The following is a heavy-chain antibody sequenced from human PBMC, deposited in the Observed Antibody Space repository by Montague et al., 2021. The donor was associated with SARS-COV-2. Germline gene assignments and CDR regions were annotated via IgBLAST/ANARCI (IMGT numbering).Heavy chain of an antibody. Sequence: SLRLSCAASGFYFRNYTINWVRQAPGKGLEWVSSVSSGGVYIHYADPLKGRFIISRDNAKNSVYLQMNSLRAEDTAIYYCARMYCSSTTCSPHYYGLDVWGQGTTVTVSS. J-gene: IGHJ6*02. CDR1: GFYFRNYT. CDR2: VSSGGVYI. D-gene: IGHD2-2*01. V-gene: IGHV3-21*01. CDR3: ARMYCSSTTCSPHYYGLDV.